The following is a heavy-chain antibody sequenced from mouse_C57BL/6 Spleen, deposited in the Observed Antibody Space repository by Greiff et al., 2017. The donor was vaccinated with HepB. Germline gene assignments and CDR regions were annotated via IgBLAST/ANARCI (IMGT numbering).Heavy chain of an antibody. CDR3: TTETAQSWFAY. CDR2: IDPEDGDT. D-gene: IGHD3-2*02. Sequence: VQLQQSGAELVRPGASVKLSCTASGFNIKDYYMHWVKQRPEQGLEWIGRIDPEDGDTEYAPKFQGKATMTADTSSNTAYLQLSSLTSEDTAVYYCTTETAQSWFAYWGQGTLVTVSA. J-gene: IGHJ3*01. V-gene: IGHV14-1*01. CDR1: GFNIKDYY.